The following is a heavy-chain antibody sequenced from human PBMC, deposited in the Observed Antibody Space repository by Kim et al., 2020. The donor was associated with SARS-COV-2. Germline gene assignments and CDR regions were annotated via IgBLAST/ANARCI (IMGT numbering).Heavy chain of an antibody. V-gene: IGHV3-33*01. D-gene: IGHD3-3*01. CDR3: ARGEDDFWSGYYGVWGGRVCMDV. CDR2: IWYDGSNK. Sequence: GGSLRLSCAASGFTFSSYGMHWVRQAPGKGLEWVAVIWYDGSNKYYADSVKGRFTISRDNSKNTLYLQMNSLRAEDTAVYYCARGEDDFWSGYYGVWGGRVCMDVWGQGTTVTVSS. CDR1: GFTFSSYG. J-gene: IGHJ6*02.